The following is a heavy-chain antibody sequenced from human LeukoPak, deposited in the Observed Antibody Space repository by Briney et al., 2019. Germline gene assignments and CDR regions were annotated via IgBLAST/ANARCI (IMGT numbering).Heavy chain of an antibody. D-gene: IGHD3-10*01. CDR2: IYYSGST. J-gene: IGHJ4*02. CDR1: GGSINTTSHY. V-gene: IGHV4-39*07. Sequence: SETLSLTCTVSGGSINTTSHYWGWVRQPPGKGLEWIASIYYSGSTYYNPSLKSRVTISVDTSKNQFSLKLSSVTAADTAVYYCARGRLLWFGELGFDYWGQGTLVTVSS. CDR3: ARGRLLWFGELGFDY.